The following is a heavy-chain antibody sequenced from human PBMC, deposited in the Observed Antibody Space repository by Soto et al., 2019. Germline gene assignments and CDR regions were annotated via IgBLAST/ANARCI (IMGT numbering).Heavy chain of an antibody. D-gene: IGHD5-18*01. CDR3: ARGWGEYSCGSGAFGY. CDR1: GFTFSSYD. CDR2: IGTAGDT. Sequence: EVQLVESGGGLVQPGGSLRLSCAASGFTFSSYDMHWVRQATGKGLEWVSAIGTAGDTYYPGSVKGRFTISRENAKNSLALKMYSLRAEDTAVYSCARGWGEYSCGSGAFGYWGQGTLVTVSS. V-gene: IGHV3-13*01. J-gene: IGHJ4*02.